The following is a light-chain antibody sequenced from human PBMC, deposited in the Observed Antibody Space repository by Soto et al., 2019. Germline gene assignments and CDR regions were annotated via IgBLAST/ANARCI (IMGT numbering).Light chain of an antibody. Sequence: EIVLTQSPATLSLSPGERATISCRASQSVSSYLAWYQQKPGQAPRLLIYDASNRATGIPARFSGSGSGTDFTLTISSLEPEDFAVYYCQQRSNWPPGELTFGGGTKVDIK. CDR3: QQRSNWPPGELT. CDR1: QSVSSY. J-gene: IGKJ4*01. V-gene: IGKV3-11*01. CDR2: DAS.